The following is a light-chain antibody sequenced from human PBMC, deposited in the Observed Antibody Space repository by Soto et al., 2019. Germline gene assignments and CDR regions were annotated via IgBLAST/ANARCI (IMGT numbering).Light chain of an antibody. CDR2: GAS. V-gene: IGKV3-15*01. J-gene: IGKJ1*01. CDR3: QQYNSSPST. CDR1: QGVSTN. Sequence: EIVLTQSPATLSVSPGERVALSCRASQGVSTNLAWYDQKPGQAPRLLISGASTRATGLPARFSGSGSGTEFTLTMISLQSEDFAVYYCQQYNSSPSTLCQGTKLEIQ.